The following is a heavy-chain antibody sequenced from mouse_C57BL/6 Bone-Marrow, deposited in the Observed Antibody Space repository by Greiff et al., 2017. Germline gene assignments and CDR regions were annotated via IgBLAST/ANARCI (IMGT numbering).Heavy chain of an antibody. V-gene: IGHV5-4*03. CDR3: ARVLRRVYYAMDY. CDR1: GFTFSSYA. Sequence: DVKLVESGGGLVKPGGSLKLSCAASGFTFSSYAMSWVRQTPEKRLEWVATISDGGSYTYYPDNVKGRFTISRDTAKNNLYLQMSHLKSEDTAMYYCARVLRRVYYAMDYWGQGTSVTVSS. J-gene: IGHJ4*01. CDR2: ISDGGSYT. D-gene: IGHD1-1*01.